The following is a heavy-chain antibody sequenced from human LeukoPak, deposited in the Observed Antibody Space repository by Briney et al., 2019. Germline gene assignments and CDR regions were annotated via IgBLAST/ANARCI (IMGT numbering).Heavy chain of an antibody. Sequence: SETLSLTCTVSGGSISSSSYYWGWIRQPPGKGLEWIGYIYYSGSTNYNPSLKSRVTISVDTSKNQFSLKLSSVTAADTAVYYCARHVLRELREYYFDYWGQGTLVTVSS. CDR2: IYYSGST. V-gene: IGHV4-61*05. J-gene: IGHJ4*02. D-gene: IGHD1-26*01. CDR3: ARHVLRELREYYFDY. CDR1: GGSISSSSYY.